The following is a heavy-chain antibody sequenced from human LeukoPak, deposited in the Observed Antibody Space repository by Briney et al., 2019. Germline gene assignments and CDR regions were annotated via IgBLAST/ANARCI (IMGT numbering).Heavy chain of an antibody. CDR1: GYTFTGYY. J-gene: IGHJ4*02. CDR3: ASSSPQYYYDSSGYNY. Sequence: GASVKVSCKASGYTFTGYYMHWVRQAPGQGLEWMGWINPNSGGINYAQKFQGRVTITADESTSTAYMELSSLRSEDTAVYYCASSSPQYYYDSSGYNYWGQGTLVTVSS. D-gene: IGHD3-22*01. CDR2: INPNSGGI. V-gene: IGHV1-2*02.